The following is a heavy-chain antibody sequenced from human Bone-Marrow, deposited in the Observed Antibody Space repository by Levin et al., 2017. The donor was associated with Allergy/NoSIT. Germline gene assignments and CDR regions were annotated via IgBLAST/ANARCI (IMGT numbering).Heavy chain of an antibody. CDR3: ATSPPYGDYRDGYYGMDV. V-gene: IGHV1-69*13. CDR2: IIPIFGTA. CDR1: GGTFSSYA. D-gene: IGHD4-17*01. J-gene: IGHJ6*02. Sequence: SVKVSCKASGGTFSSYAISWVRQAPGQGLEWMGGIIPIFGTANYAQKFQGRVTITADESTSTAYMELSSLRSEDTAVYYCATSPPYGDYRDGYYGMDVWGQGTTVTVSS.